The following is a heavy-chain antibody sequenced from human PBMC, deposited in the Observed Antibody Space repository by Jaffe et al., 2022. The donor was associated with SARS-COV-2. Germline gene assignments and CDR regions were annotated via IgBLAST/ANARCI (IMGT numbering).Heavy chain of an antibody. CDR1: GGSFSGYY. Sequence: QVQLQQWGAGLLKPSETLSLTCAVYGGSFSGYYWSWIRQPPGKGLEWIGEINHSGSTNYNPSLKSRVTISVDTSKNQFSLKLSSVTAADTAVYYCARGGRGVVVVPAAVSYYFDYWGQGTLVTVSS. V-gene: IGHV4-34*01. J-gene: IGHJ4*02. D-gene: IGHD2-2*01. CDR3: ARGGRGVVVVPAAVSYYFDY. CDR2: INHSGST.